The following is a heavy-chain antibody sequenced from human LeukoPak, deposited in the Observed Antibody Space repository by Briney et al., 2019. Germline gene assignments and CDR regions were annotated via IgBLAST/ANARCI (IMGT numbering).Heavy chain of an antibody. CDR1: RGSIRSSS. J-gene: IGHJ3*02. CDR2: VLTSGTA. V-gene: IGHV4-4*07. Sequence: PSETLSLTCTISRGSIRSSSWTWVRPPARKRLEWMGLVLTSGTAIYNPSLKRRVTLSLDTSRSQFSLNVTSVTAADTAVYYCTRVSYFAFWSGSYSSPPGDGFDIWGQGTTVIVSS. CDR3: TRVSYFAFWSGSYSSPPGDGFDI. D-gene: IGHD3-3*01.